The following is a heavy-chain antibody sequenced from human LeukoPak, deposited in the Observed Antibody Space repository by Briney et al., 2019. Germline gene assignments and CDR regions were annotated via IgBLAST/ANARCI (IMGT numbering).Heavy chain of an antibody. V-gene: IGHV3-66*01. J-gene: IGHJ4*02. CDR3: AGGSGYYLDY. CDR1: GFTVSSNY. CDR2: VYSDDST. Sequence: GGSLRLSCAASGFTVSSNYRSWVRQAPGKGLEWVSVVYSDDSTYDADSVKGRFTISRDNSKNTLYLQMNSLRAADTAVYYCAGGSGYYLDYWGQGTLVTVSS. D-gene: IGHD3-22*01.